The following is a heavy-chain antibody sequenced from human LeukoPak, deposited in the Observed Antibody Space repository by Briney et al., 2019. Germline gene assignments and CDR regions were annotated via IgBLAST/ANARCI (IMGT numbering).Heavy chain of an antibody. D-gene: IGHD5-12*01. Sequence: PGGSLRLSCAASGFIFSSYDMSWIRQAPGKGLEWVSYISSSGSTIYYADSVKGRFTISRDNAKNSLYLQMNSLRAEDTAVYYCARDGGYDTHYYYYYGMDVWGQGTTVTVSS. J-gene: IGHJ6*02. CDR1: GFIFSSYD. CDR3: ARDGGYDTHYYYYYGMDV. V-gene: IGHV3-11*01. CDR2: ISSSGSTI.